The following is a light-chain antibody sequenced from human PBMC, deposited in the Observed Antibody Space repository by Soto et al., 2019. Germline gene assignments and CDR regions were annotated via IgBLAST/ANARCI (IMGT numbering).Light chain of an antibody. CDR2: GAS. J-gene: IGKJ1*01. CDR3: QQYNNWPPWT. CDR1: QSVYSS. Sequence: MTQSPSTLSVYSRDRVMITCRASQSVYSSLAWYQQKPGQAPRLLIYGASTRATGIPARFSGSGSGTEFTLTISRLQSEDFAVYYCQQYNNWPPWTFGQGTKVDIK. V-gene: IGKV3-15*01.